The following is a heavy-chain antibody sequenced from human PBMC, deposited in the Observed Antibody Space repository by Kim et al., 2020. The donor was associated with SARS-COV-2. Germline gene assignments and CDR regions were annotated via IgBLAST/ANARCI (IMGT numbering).Heavy chain of an antibody. CDR3: ARHDWFDP. CDR2: SDGST. Sequence: SDGSTYYADSVKGLFTISRDNLKNTVYLQMKSLGAEDTAVYYCARHDWFDPWGQGTLVTVSS. J-gene: IGHJ5*02. V-gene: IGHV3-53*01.